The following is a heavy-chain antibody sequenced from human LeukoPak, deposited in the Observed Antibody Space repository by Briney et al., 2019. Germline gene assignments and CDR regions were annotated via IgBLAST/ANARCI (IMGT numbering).Heavy chain of an antibody. CDR2: ISASGGDT. J-gene: IGHJ4*02. Sequence: PGGSLRLSCAASGFSFSTYSFSWVRQAPGKGLEWVSGISASGGDTFYAVSVKGRFTISRDNSKNTLSLQMNSLRAEDTAVYYCARDTGAGIVATNLFDYWGQGTLVTVSS. CDR1: GFSFSTYS. V-gene: IGHV3-23*01. CDR3: ARDTGAGIVATNLFDY. D-gene: IGHD5-12*01.